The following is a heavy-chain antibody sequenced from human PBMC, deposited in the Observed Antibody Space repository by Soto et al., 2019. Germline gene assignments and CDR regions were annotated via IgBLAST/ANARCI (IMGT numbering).Heavy chain of an antibody. CDR2: IWYDGTKK. CDR1: GFSLRTYG. J-gene: IGHJ5*02. V-gene: IGHV3-33*01. D-gene: IGHD6-19*01. CDR3: ARDVVTAVAGSVNWFDT. Sequence: QVQLVESGGGVVQSGRSLTLSCAASGFSLRTYGMQWLRRAPGKGLEWVAFIWYDGTKKFYANSVKGRSTISKDNSNNILYLQMSRLRAEDTAVYYCARDVVTAVAGSVNWFDTWGQGTLVTVSS.